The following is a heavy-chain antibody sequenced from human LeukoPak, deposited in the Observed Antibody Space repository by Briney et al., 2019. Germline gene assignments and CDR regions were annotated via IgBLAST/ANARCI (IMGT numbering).Heavy chain of an antibody. CDR2: INWNGGST. CDR1: GFTFDDYG. J-gene: IGHJ4*02. V-gene: IGHV3-20*04. D-gene: IGHD2-2*01. Sequence: GGSLRLSCAASGFTFDDYGMSWVRQAPGKGLEWVSGINWNGGSTGYADSVKGRFTISRDNAKNSLYLQMNSLRAEDTALYYCARFRYCSSTSCYGEFDYWGQGTLVTVSS. CDR3: ARFRYCSSTSCYGEFDY.